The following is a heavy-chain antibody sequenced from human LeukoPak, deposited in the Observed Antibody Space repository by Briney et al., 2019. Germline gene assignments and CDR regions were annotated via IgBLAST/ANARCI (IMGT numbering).Heavy chain of an antibody. CDR1: AYTFTSYY. J-gene: IGHJ4*02. Sequence: GASVKVSCKASAYTFTSYYMHWVRQAPGQGLEWMGIINPSGGSTNYAQKFQDRVTMTRDTSTSTVSMELSSLRSEDTAVYYCARDSGGSDYWGQGTLVTVSS. D-gene: IGHD3-10*01. CDR3: ARDSGGSDY. V-gene: IGHV1-46*01. CDR2: INPSGGST.